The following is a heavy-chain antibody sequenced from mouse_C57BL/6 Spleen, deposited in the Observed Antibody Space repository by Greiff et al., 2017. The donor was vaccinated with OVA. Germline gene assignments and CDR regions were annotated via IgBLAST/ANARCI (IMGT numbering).Heavy chain of an antibody. D-gene: IGHD2-1*01. V-gene: IGHV2-2*01. J-gene: IGHJ3*01. CDR1: GFSLTSYG. CDR3: ARNYYGNYAWFAY. Sequence: QVQLKQSGPGLVQPSQSLSITCTVSGFSLTSYGVHWVRQSPGKGLEWLGVIWSGGSTDYNAAFISRLSISNDNSKSQVFFKMNSLQADDTAIYYCARNYYGNYAWFAYWGQGTLVTVSA. CDR2: IWSGGST.